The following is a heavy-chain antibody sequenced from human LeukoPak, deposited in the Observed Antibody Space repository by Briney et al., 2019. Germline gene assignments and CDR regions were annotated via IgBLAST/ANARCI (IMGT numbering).Heavy chain of an antibody. CDR3: ARDSPGYGGYSY. J-gene: IGHJ4*02. CDR1: GFTFSRYW. Sequence: GGSLRLSCTASGFTFSRYWMTWVRQAPGKGLEWVANIKEDGSAKYYVDSMKGRFTISRDNAKNSLYLQINSLRAEDTAVYHCARDSPGYGGYSYWGQGTLVTVSS. V-gene: IGHV3-7*04. CDR2: IKEDGSAK. D-gene: IGHD5-12*01.